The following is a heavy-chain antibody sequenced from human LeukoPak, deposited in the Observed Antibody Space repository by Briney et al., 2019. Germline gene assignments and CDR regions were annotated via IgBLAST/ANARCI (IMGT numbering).Heavy chain of an antibody. Sequence: SDTLSLTCTVSGGSISSSDYWGWIRQSPGKGLELIGSIYYGVSTYYNPSLKSRVTISVDTSKNQFSLKLSSVTAADTAVYYCASNLYGSGIPRDWFDPWGQGTLVTVSS. CDR3: ASNLYGSGIPRDWFDP. CDR1: GGSISSSDY. V-gene: IGHV4-39*01. D-gene: IGHD3-10*01. J-gene: IGHJ5*02. CDR2: IYYGVST.